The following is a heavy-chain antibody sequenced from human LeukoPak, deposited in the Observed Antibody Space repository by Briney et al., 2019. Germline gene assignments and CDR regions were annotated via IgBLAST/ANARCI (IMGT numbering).Heavy chain of an antibody. J-gene: IGHJ4*02. D-gene: IGHD6-6*01. Sequence: GGSLRLSCAASGFTFSSYWMHWVRQAPGKGLVWVSRINSDGSSTSYADSVKGRFTTSRDNAKNTLYLQMNSPRAEDTAVYYCASIAARLGGDYWGQGTLVTVSS. V-gene: IGHV3-74*01. CDR2: INSDGSST. CDR3: ASIAARLGGDY. CDR1: GFTFSSYW.